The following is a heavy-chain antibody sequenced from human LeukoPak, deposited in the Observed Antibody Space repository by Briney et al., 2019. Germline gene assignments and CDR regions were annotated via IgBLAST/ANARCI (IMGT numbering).Heavy chain of an antibody. Sequence: PGPSLRLSCAASGVPFSNYAMISVRRGPGKGLQWVSLIHNDGETTYYADSVKGRFTLSRDDSKNTLYLEMNSQRAEDTAIYYCAKGKGGTYFNYCFDYWGQGTLVTVSS. CDR3: AKGKGGTYFNYCFDY. CDR1: GVPFSNYA. CDR2: IHNDGETT. D-gene: IGHD1-26*01. V-gene: IGHV3-23*01. J-gene: IGHJ4*02.